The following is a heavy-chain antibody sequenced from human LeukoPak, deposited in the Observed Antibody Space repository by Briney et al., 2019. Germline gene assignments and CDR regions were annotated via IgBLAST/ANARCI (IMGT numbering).Heavy chain of an antibody. CDR2: INPNSGGT. CDR1: GYTFTGYY. Sequence: ASVKVSCKASGYTFTGYYMHWVRQAPGQGLEWMGWINPNSGGTSYAQKFQGRVTMTRDTSISTAYMELSRLRSDDTAVYYCARLYYYDSSGYYPDYWGQGTLVTVSS. CDR3: ARLYYYDSSGYYPDY. J-gene: IGHJ4*02. V-gene: IGHV1-2*02. D-gene: IGHD3-22*01.